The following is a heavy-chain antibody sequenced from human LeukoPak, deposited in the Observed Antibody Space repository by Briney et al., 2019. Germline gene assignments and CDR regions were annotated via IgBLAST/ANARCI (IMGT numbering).Heavy chain of an antibody. V-gene: IGHV6-1*01. D-gene: IGHD2-2*01. Sequence: SQTLSLTCAISGDSVSTNSAAWNWIRQSPSRGLEWLGRTYYRSKWYNDYAVSVKSRITINPDTSKNHFSLQLNSVTPDDTAVYYCARGGTGYCTTTSCSFDSWGQGTLVTVSS. CDR2: TYYRSKWYN. J-gene: IGHJ4*02. CDR3: ARGGTGYCTTTSCSFDS. CDR1: GDSVSTNSAA.